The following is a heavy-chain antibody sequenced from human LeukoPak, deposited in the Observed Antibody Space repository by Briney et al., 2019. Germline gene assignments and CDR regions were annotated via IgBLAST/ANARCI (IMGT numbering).Heavy chain of an antibody. Sequence: ASVTVSCKTSVYTFPIYDINWVRQAPGQGLEWMGWMNPNSGNTGYAQKFQGRVTITRNTSITTAYMELSSLRSEDTAVYFCARGPKWSGSYYYFDFWGQGTLVTVSS. CDR2: MNPNSGNT. CDR3: ARGPKWSGSYYYFDF. CDR1: VYTFPIYD. V-gene: IGHV1-8*01. J-gene: IGHJ4*02. D-gene: IGHD1-26*01.